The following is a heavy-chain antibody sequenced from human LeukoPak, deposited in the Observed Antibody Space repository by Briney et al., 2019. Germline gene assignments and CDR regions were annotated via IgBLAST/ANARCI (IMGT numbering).Heavy chain of an antibody. CDR3: ARQDSGWDY. CDR1: GYTFTSYT. J-gene: IGHJ4*02. Sequence: ASVKVSCKASGYTFTSYTIHWVRQAPGQRLEWMGWINAGNGKTKYSQKLQGRVTITRDTSANTASMELSSLTSEDTAVYYCARQDSGWDYWGQGTLVTVSS. CDR2: INAGNGKT. V-gene: IGHV1-3*01. D-gene: IGHD6-19*01.